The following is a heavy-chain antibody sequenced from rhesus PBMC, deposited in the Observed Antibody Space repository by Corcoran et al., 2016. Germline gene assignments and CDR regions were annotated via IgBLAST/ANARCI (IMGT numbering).Heavy chain of an antibody. CDR3: ARGVNDYGYFRFDY. Sequence: QLQLQESGPGLVKPSETLSVTCAVSGGSIRRSYWSWLIQAPGKGLAWIGVSYGSSGRTNYNPSRNNRVTIVKDTSKNQFSLKLSSVPAADTSVYYCARGVNDYGYFRFDYWGQGVLVTVSS. CDR1: GGSIRRSY. CDR2: SYGSSGRT. D-gene: IGHD3-9*01. J-gene: IGHJ4*01. V-gene: IGHV4-169*01.